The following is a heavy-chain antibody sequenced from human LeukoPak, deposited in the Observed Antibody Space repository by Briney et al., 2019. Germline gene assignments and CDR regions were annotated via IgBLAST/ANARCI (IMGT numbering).Heavy chain of an antibody. CDR3: ARLLDYDNSGAPDIFDI. J-gene: IGHJ3*02. V-gene: IGHV4-59*01. CDR1: GGSISSNY. CDR2: VSYTGRT. D-gene: IGHD3-22*01. Sequence: SETLSLTCSVSGGSISSNYWTWIRQSPGKGLEYIGHVSYTGRTRYNPSLQRRLTTSLDTSNNHFSLQPTSVSAADTAVYYCARLLDYDNSGAPDIFDIWGQGTMVTVSS.